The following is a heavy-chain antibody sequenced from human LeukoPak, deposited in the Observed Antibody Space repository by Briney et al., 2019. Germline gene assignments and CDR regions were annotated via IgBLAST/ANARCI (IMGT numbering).Heavy chain of an antibody. V-gene: IGHV3-21*01. CDR2: VSSSSSYI. Sequence: GGSLRLSCAASGFTFSSYSMNWVRQAPGKGLEWVSSVSSSSSYIYYADSVKGRFTISRDNAKNSLYLQMNSLRAEDTAVYYCARGGIAARRPTNAFDIWGQGTMVTVSS. D-gene: IGHD6-6*01. CDR1: GFTFSSYS. CDR3: ARGGIAARRPTNAFDI. J-gene: IGHJ3*02.